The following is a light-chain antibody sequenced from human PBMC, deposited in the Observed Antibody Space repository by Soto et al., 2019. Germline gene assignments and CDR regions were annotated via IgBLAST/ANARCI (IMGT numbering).Light chain of an antibody. Sequence: EIVLTQSPGTLSLSPGERATLSCRASQSVSNSYLAWYQQKPGQAPRLLIYGASNRATGIPDRFSGSVSGTDFTLTISGLEPEDCAVYYCQQCGDSPYTFGQGTKLEIK. V-gene: IGKV3-20*01. CDR3: QQCGDSPYT. CDR2: GAS. CDR1: QSVSNSY. J-gene: IGKJ2*01.